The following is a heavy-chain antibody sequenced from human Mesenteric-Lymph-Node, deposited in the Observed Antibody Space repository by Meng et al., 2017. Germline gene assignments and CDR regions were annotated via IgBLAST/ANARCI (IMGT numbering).Heavy chain of an antibody. CDR3: ARANYGNTYYFDY. D-gene: IGHD3-16*01. Sequence: SETLSLTCTVSGGSISSGDYFWNWIRQHPGKGLEWIGYIYYTGSTYYNPPLKSRLAISVDTSKNQFSLKLSSVTAADTAVYYCARANYGNTYYFDYWGQGTLVTVSS. J-gene: IGHJ4*02. CDR1: GGSISSGDYF. CDR2: IYYTGST. V-gene: IGHV4-31*03.